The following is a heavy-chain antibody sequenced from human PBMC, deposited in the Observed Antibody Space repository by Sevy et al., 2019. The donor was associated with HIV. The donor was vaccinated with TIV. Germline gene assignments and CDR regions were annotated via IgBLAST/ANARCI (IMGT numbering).Heavy chain of an antibody. Sequence: GGSLRLSCAASEFTFSNFWMHWVRQAPGKGLVWLSRISNDGRRASYADSLKGRFTISRDNAKNTAYLQINRLRAEDTAIYYCAGQERYIDRWGQGILVTVSS. CDR3: AGQERYIDR. D-gene: IGHD3-9*01. CDR1: EFTFSNFW. J-gene: IGHJ4*02. CDR2: ISNDGRRA. V-gene: IGHV3-74*01.